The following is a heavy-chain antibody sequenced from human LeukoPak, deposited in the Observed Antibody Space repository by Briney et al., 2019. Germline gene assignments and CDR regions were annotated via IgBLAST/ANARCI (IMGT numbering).Heavy chain of an antibody. CDR3: ARGSLSRLHWFDP. V-gene: IGHV6-1*01. CDR1: GDSVSSNSAA. CDR2: TYYRSKWYN. D-gene: IGHD1-26*01. J-gene: IGHJ5*02. Sequence: SQTLSLTCAISGDSVSSNSAAWNWIRQSPSRGLEWLGRTYYRSKWYNAYAVSVKSRITINPDTSKNQFSLKLSSVTAADTAVYYCARGSLSRLHWFDPWGQGTLVTVSS.